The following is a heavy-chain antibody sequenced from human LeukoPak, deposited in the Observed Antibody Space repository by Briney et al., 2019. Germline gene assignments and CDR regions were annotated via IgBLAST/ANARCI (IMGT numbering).Heavy chain of an antibody. Sequence: ASVKVSCKASGYTFTSYYMHWVRQAPGQGLEWMGIINPSGGSTSYAQKFQGRVTMTEDTSTDTAYMELSSLRSEDTAVYYCATAPESGYEFDYWGQGTLVTVSS. CDR1: GYTFTSYY. CDR2: INPSGGST. J-gene: IGHJ4*02. CDR3: ATAPESGYEFDY. D-gene: IGHD5-12*01. V-gene: IGHV1-46*01.